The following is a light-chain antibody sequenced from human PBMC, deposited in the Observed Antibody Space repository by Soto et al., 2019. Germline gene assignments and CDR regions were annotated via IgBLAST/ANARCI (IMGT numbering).Light chain of an antibody. CDR3: QQYNSYWET. Sequence: IQVTQSPSTLSASVGDRVTITCRASQSTDSWLAWYQQKPGKAPKLLIYDASSLESGVPSRFGGSVSGTEFTLTIRSLQPDDFATYYCQQYNSYWETFGQGTKVEIK. J-gene: IGKJ1*01. CDR2: DAS. V-gene: IGKV1-5*01. CDR1: QSTDSW.